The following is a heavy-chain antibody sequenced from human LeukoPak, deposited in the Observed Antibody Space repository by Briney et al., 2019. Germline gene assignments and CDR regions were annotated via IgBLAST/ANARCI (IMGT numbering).Heavy chain of an antibody. J-gene: IGHJ4*02. Sequence: ASVKVSCKASGYTFTGYYMHWVRQAPGQGLEWMGWINPNSGGTNYAQKFQGWVTMTGDTSISTAYMELSRLRSDDTAVYYRARDMSSGWYVGVLPDYWGQGTLVTVSS. CDR1: GYTFTGYY. V-gene: IGHV1-2*04. D-gene: IGHD6-19*01. CDR3: ARDMSSGWYVGVLPDY. CDR2: INPNSGGT.